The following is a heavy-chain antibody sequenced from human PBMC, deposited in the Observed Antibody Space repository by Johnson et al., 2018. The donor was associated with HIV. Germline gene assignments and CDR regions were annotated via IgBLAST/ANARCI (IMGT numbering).Heavy chain of an antibody. J-gene: IGHJ3*02. CDR3: ARERATLWFRASGAAFDI. CDR1: GFSFSDYY. D-gene: IGHD3-10*01. CDR2: ISSSGTNI. V-gene: IGHV3-11*04. Sequence: QVQLVESGGGLVKPGGSLRLSCAASGFSFSDYYMNWVRQAPGKGLEWVSYISSSGTNINYADSVKGRLTISRDNAKNALNLQMNSLRAEDTAVYYCARERATLWFRASGAAFDIWGQGTMVTVSS.